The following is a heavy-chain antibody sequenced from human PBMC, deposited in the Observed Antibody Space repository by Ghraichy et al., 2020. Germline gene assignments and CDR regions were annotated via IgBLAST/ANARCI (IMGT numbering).Heavy chain of an antibody. J-gene: IGHJ4*02. CDR2: ITGSGDYT. V-gene: IGHV3-23*01. CDR3: AKGVGGYCSSTSCYAYDC. Sequence: GGSLRLSCVVSGFTFSSNAMSWVRQAPGKGLEWVSAITGSGDYTFYADSGKGRFTISRDNSKNTLYLQMNSLRAEDTAVYYFAKGVGGYCSSTSCYAYDCWGQGTLVTVSS. CDR1: GFTFSSNA. D-gene: IGHD2-2*01.